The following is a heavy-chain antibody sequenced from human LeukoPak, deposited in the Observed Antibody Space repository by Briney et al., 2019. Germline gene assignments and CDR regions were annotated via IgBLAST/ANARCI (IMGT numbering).Heavy chain of an antibody. J-gene: IGHJ6*02. CDR3: AAASNYYDRSNYYSYAMDV. CDR2: IVVGSGNT. Sequence: ASVKVSCKASGFTFTTSAVQWVRQARGQRLEWIGWIVVGSGNTNYAQKFQERVTITRDMSTSTVYMDLSSQRSEDTAVYYCAAASNYYDRSNYYSYAMDVWRQGTTVTVSS. CDR1: GFTFTTSA. D-gene: IGHD3-22*01. V-gene: IGHV1-58*01.